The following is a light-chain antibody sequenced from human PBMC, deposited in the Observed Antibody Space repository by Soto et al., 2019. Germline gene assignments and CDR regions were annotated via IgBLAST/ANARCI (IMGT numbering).Light chain of an antibody. CDR2: LNSDGSH. V-gene: IGLV4-69*01. J-gene: IGLJ3*02. CDR3: QTWGTGLWV. Sequence: QLVLTQSPSASASLGASVKLTCTLSSGHSSYAIAWHQQQPEKGPRYLMKLNSDGSHSKGDGIPDCFSGSSSGAERYLTISSLQSEDEADYYCQTWGTGLWVFGGGTKLTVL. CDR1: SGHSSYA.